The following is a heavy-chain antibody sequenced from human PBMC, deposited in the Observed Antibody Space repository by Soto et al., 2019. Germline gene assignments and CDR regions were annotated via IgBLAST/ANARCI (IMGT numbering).Heavy chain of an antibody. Sequence: GGSLILSCAASGFTFSSYAMSWVRQAPGKGLEWVSAISGSGGSTYYADSVKGRFTISRDNSKNTLYLQMNSLRAEDTAVYYCARDHTAMVTHYGMDVWGQGTTVTVSS. CDR1: GFTFSSYA. V-gene: IGHV3-23*01. CDR3: ARDHTAMVTHYGMDV. CDR2: ISGSGGST. D-gene: IGHD5-18*01. J-gene: IGHJ6*02.